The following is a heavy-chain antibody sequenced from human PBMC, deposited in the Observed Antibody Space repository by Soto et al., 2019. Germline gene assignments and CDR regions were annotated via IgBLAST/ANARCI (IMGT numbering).Heavy chain of an antibody. D-gene: IGHD4-17*01. CDR3: AGGEIGLDAFDI. CDR2: TYYRSKWYN. V-gene: IGHV6-1*01. Sequence: SQTLSLTCAISGDNVSSNSAAWNWIRPSPSRGLEWLGRTYYRSKWYNDYAVSVKSRITINPDTSKNQFSLQLNSVTPEDTAVYYCAGGEIGLDAFDIWGQGTMVTVSS. CDR1: GDNVSSNSAA. J-gene: IGHJ3*02.